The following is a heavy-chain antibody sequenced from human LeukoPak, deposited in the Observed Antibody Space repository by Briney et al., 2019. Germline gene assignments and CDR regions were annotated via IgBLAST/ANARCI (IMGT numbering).Heavy chain of an antibody. J-gene: IGHJ6*02. CDR2: IIPILGIA. Sequence: SVKVSCKASGGTFSSYAISWVRQAPGQGLEWMGRIIPILGIANYAQKFQGRVTITADKSTSTAYMELSSLRSEDTAVYYCARGIAAAGTLFYYYGMDVWGQGTTVTVSS. CDR1: GGTFSSYA. V-gene: IGHV1-69*04. CDR3: ARGIAAAGTLFYYYGMDV. D-gene: IGHD6-13*01.